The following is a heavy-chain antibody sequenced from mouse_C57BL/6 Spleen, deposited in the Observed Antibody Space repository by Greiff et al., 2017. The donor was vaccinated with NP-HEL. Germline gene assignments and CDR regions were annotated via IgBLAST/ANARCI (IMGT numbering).Heavy chain of an antibody. CDR1: GYTFTDYN. CDR2: INPNNGGT. D-gene: IGHD1-1*01. CDR3: ARAYGSSLGYYAMDY. J-gene: IGHJ4*01. Sequence: EVQLQQSGPELVKPGASVKMSCKASGYTFTDYNMHWVKQSHGKSLEWIGYINPNNGGTSYNQKFKGKATLTVNKSSSTAYMELRSLTSEDSAVYYCARAYGSSLGYYAMDYWGQGTSVTVSS. V-gene: IGHV1-22*01.